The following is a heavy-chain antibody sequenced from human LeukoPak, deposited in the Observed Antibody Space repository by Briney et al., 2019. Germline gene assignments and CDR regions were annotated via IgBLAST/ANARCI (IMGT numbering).Heavy chain of an antibody. CDR2: MNPNSGNT. CDR3: PRHHIAVARTPTFCTY. J-gene: IGHJ4*02. CDR1: GYTFTSYD. V-gene: IGHV1-8*01. Sequence: ASLKVSCKASGYTFTSYDINWGRHAPGQGLERMGWMNPNSGNTGYDQKFQGRVTMTRNTSISTDYMELSSLRSDDTAVYYCPRHHIAVARTPTFCTYWGQGTLVTVSS. D-gene: IGHD6-19*01.